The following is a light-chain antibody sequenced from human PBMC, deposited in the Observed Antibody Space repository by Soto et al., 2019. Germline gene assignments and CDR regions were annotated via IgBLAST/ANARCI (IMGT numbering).Light chain of an antibody. Sequence: DIQMTQSPSTLSASVGDRVTITCRASQSIDIWLAWYQQKPGKAPNLLIYKASTLETGLPSRFTGSGSGTEFTLTISSLQPDGFATYYCQQYNTFSTFGQGTKVEMK. CDR2: KAS. J-gene: IGKJ1*01. V-gene: IGKV1-5*03. CDR3: QQYNTFST. CDR1: QSIDIW.